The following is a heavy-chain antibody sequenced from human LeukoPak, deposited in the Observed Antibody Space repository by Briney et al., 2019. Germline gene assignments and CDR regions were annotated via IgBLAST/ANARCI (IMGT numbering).Heavy chain of an antibody. J-gene: IGHJ5*02. CDR1: GYTLTELS. D-gene: IGHD2-15*01. CDR2: FDPEDGET. V-gene: IGHV1-24*01. CDR3: ATLDLGYCSGGSCHPAFDP. Sequence: ASVKVSCKVSGYTLTELSMHWVRQAPGKGLEWMGGFDPEDGETIYAQKFQGGVTMTEDTSTDTAYMELSSLRSEDTAVYYCATLDLGYCSGGSCHPAFDPWGQGTLVTVSS.